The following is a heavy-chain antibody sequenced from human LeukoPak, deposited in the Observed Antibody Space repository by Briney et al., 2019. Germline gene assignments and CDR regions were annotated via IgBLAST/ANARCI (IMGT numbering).Heavy chain of an antibody. Sequence: SSETLSLTCTVSGGSISSYYWSWIRQPPGKGLEWIGYIYYSGSTNYNPSLKSRVTISVDTSKNQFPLKLSSVTAADTAVYYCARVGDSSSWYRWFDPWGQGTLVTVSS. CDR1: GGSISSYY. CDR2: IYYSGST. J-gene: IGHJ5*02. D-gene: IGHD6-13*01. V-gene: IGHV4-59*01. CDR3: ARVGDSSSWYRWFDP.